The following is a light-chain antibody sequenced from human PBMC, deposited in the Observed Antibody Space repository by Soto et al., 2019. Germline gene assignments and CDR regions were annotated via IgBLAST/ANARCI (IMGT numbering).Light chain of an antibody. V-gene: IGKV1-39*01. Sequence: DVQMTQSPSSLSASVGDRVTITCRASQNINSYLNWYQQKPGKAPNLLIYAASSLQSGVPSRFSGSGSGTDFTLTISSLQPEDFATYYCQQSYSTPPTTFGGGTKVDI. J-gene: IGKJ4*01. CDR2: AAS. CDR3: QQSYSTPPTT. CDR1: QNINSY.